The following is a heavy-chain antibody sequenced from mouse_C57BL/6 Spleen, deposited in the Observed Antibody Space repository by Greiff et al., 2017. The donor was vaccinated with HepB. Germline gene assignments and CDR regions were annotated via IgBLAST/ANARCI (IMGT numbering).Heavy chain of an antibody. CDR1: GFTFSSYA. D-gene: IGHD3-3*01. Sequence: EVKLVESGAGLVKPGGSLKLSCAASGFTFSSYAMSWVRQTPEKRLEWVAYISSGGDYIYYADTVKGRFTISRDNARNTLYLQMSSLKSEDTAMYYCTRGGDGDYAMDYWGQGTSVTVSS. CDR3: TRGGDGDYAMDY. J-gene: IGHJ4*01. CDR2: ISSGGDYI. V-gene: IGHV5-9-1*02.